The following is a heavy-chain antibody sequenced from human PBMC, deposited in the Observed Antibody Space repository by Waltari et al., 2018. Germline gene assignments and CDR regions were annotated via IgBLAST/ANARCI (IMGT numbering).Heavy chain of an antibody. CDR3: ARERVGIYYAHPMGAFDI. CDR2: ISSSSSTI. Sequence: EVQLGESGRGLVQPGRSLSPSCAASAFPFSCHSLHWVRQAPGKGLEWVSYISSSSSTIYYADSVKGRFTISRDNAKNSLYLQMNSLRAEDTAVYYCARERVGIYYAHPMGAFDIWGQGTMVTVSS. CDR1: AFPFSCHS. V-gene: IGHV3-48*04. D-gene: IGHD3-3*01. J-gene: IGHJ3*02.